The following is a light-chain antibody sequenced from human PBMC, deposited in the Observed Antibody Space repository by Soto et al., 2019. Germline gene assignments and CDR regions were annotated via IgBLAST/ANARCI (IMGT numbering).Light chain of an antibody. V-gene: IGLV1-40*01. CDR2: GNS. CDR1: SSNIGAGYD. CDR3: QSYDSSLDWV. Sequence: QPVLTQPPSVSGAPGQRVTISCTGSSSNIGAGYDVHWYQQLPGTAPKLLIYGNSNRPSGVPDRFSVSKSGTSASLAITGLQAEDEADYYCQSYDSSLDWVFGGGTKVTVL. J-gene: IGLJ3*02.